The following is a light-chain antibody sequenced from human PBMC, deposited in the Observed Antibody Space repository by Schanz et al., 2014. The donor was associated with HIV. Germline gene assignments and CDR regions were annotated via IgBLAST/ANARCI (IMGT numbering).Light chain of an antibody. J-gene: IGLJ1*01. CDR1: RNDVGTYNL. CDR2: EVT. V-gene: IGLV2-14*02. Sequence: QSALTQPASVSGSPGQSITISCTGTRNDVGTYNLVSWYQQHPGKAPQLMIYEVTKRPSGVSDRFSGSKSDNTASLTISGLQAEDEADYYCASYTTSHTFVFGTGTKLTVL. CDR3: ASYTTSHTFV.